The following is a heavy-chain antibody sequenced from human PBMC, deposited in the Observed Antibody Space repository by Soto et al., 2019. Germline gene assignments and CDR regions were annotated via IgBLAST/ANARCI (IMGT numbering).Heavy chain of an antibody. J-gene: IGHJ4*02. CDR1: VFSLITSGVG. CDR3: AHSGIAMARVN. Sequence: TFSVFSLITSGVGVVWIRQPPGKALEWLALIYWDDDKRYSPSLKSRLTITKDTSKNQVVLTMTNMDPVDTATYYCAHSGIAMARVNWGQGTLVTVSA. CDR2: IYWDDDK. V-gene: IGHV2-5*02. D-gene: IGHD5-18*01.